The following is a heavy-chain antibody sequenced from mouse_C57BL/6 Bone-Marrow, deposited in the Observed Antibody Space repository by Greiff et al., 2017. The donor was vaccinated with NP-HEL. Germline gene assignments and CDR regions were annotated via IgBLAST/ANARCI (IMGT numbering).Heavy chain of an antibody. CDR3: ARSPTHWYFDV. J-gene: IGHJ1*03. CDR2: ISSGGSYT. V-gene: IGHV5-6*01. CDR1: GFTFSSYG. Sequence: EVKLVESGGDLVKPGGSLKLSCAASGFTFSSYGMSWVRQTPDKRLEWVATISSGGSYTYYPDSVKGRFTISRDNAKNTLYLQMSSLKSEDTAMYYCARSPTHWYFDVWGTGTTVTFSS.